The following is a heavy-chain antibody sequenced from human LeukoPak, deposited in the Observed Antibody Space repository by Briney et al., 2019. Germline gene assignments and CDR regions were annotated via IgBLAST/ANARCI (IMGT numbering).Heavy chain of an antibody. V-gene: IGHV3-23*01. CDR2: ISGSGGST. J-gene: IGHJ4*02. CDR3: AKDSCGGGSCYSYFDY. Sequence: GGSLRLSCAASGFTFSSYAMSWVRQAPGKGLEWVSAISGSGGSTYYADSVKGRFTISRDNSKNTLYLQMNSLRAGDTAVYYCAKDSCGGGSCYSYFDYWGQGVLVTVSS. D-gene: IGHD2-15*01. CDR1: GFTFSSYA.